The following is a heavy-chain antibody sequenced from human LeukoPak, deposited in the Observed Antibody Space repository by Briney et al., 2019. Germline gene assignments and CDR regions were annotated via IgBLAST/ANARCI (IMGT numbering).Heavy chain of an antibody. J-gene: IGHJ5*02. CDR1: GGSISSGGHY. CDR2: IYYSGST. V-gene: IGHV4-31*03. CDR3: ARIEQQLVAFDP. Sequence: PSETLSLTCTVSGGSISSGGHYWSWIRQHPGKGLEWIGYIYYSGSTYYNPSLKSRVTISVDTSKNQFSLKLSSVTAADTAVYYCARIEQQLVAFDPWGQGTLVTVSS. D-gene: IGHD6-13*01.